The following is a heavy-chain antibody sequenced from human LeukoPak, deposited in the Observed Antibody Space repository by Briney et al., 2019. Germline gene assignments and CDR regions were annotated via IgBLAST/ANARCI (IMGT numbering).Heavy chain of an antibody. D-gene: IGHD3-22*01. J-gene: IGHJ4*02. CDR1: GYTFTGYY. CDR2: INPNSGGT. V-gene: IGHV1-2*06. Sequence: ASGTVSCTASGYTFTGYYLHLVRPAPGQGLGWMGRINPNSGGTNYAQKFQGRVTRTRDTSISTAYMELSRLRSDDTAVYYCARTEAYDSSGSSDDWGQGTLVTVSS. CDR3: ARTEAYDSSGSSDD.